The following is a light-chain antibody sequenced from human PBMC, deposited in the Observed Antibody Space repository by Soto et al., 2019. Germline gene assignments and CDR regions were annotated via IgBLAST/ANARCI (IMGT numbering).Light chain of an antibody. V-gene: IGKV3-11*01. CDR1: QSISSY. J-gene: IGKJ3*01. CDR3: QQRSNWPLT. Sequence: EIVLTQSPATLSLSPGERSTLSCSSSQSISSYLAWYQQKPGQAPRLLIYDASNRATGIPARFSGSGSGTDFTLTISSLEPEDSAVYYCQQRSNWPLTFGPGTKVDI. CDR2: DAS.